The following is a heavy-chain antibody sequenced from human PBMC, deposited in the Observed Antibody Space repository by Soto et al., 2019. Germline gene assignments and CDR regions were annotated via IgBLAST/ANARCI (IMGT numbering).Heavy chain of an antibody. J-gene: IGHJ4*02. CDR1: GFPFNPHW. CDR2: IYFDGITT. CDR3: ARGGAMGVDY. D-gene: IGHD1-26*01. Sequence: EVPRVECGGGVVQAGVSLRLSCRASGFPFNPHWMHWVRQAPGKGLVWVSRIYFDGITTNYADSVKGRLTVSRDNAKNTVYLHVNTLRDEDTAVYYCARGGAMGVDYWGQGTLVTVSS. V-gene: IGHV3-74*01.